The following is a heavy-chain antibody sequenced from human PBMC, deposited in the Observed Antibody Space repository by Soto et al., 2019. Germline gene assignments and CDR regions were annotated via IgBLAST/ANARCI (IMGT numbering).Heavy chain of an antibody. CDR2: IWYDGSNK. CDR3: ARDIEFVDIVSTIVPHYSFSAMDV. D-gene: IGHD5-12*01. Sequence: QVQVVESGGGVVQAGRSLRLSCEVSGFTFSRYGMHWVRQAPGKGLEWVASIWYDGSNKNYGDSVKGRFTVSRDDLKNTVYLPMKSLRVEDTAVYYCARDIEFVDIVSTIVPHYSFSAMDVWGQGTTVTVSS. V-gene: IGHV3-33*01. J-gene: IGHJ6*02. CDR1: GFTFSRYG.